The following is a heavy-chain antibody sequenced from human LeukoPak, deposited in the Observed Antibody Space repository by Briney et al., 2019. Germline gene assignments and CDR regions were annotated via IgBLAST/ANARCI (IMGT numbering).Heavy chain of an antibody. Sequence: ASVKVSCKASGYTFTGYYMHWVRQAPGQGLEWMGWINPSGGSTSYAQKFQGRVTMTRDTSTSTVYMELSSLRSEDTAVYYCARAKYSSSSQPGGWFDPWGQGTLVTVSS. J-gene: IGHJ5*02. CDR1: GYTFTGYY. D-gene: IGHD6-6*01. CDR3: ARAKYSSSSQPGGWFDP. V-gene: IGHV1-46*01. CDR2: INPSGGST.